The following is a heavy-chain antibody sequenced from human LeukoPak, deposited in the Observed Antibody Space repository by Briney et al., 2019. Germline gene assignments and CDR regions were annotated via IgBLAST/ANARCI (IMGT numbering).Heavy chain of an antibody. CDR3: ARDGRGIYGSGSYFDY. D-gene: IGHD3-10*01. CDR2: IRYDGSNK. Sequence: PGGSLRLSCAASGFTFSSYGMHWVRQAPGKGLEWVAFIRYDGSNKYYADSVKGRFTISSDNSKNTLYLQMNSLRAEDTAVYYCARDGRGIYGSGSYFDYWGQGTLVTVSS. J-gene: IGHJ4*02. V-gene: IGHV3-30*02. CDR1: GFTFSSYG.